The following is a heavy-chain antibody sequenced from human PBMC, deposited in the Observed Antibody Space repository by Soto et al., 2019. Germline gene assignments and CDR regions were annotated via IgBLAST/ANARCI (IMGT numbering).Heavy chain of an antibody. J-gene: IGHJ4*02. Sequence: PSETLSLTCAVYGGSFSGYYWSWIRQPPGKGLEWIGEINHSGSTNYNPSLESRVTISVDTSKNQFSLKLSSVTAADTAVYYCARLSVAGTGDDYWGQGTLVTVSS. CDR2: INHSGST. D-gene: IGHD6-19*01. CDR3: ARLSVAGTGDDY. V-gene: IGHV4-34*01. CDR1: GGSFSGYY.